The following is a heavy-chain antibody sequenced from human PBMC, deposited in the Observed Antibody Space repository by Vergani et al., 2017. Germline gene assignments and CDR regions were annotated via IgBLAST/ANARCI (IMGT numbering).Heavy chain of an antibody. J-gene: IGHJ5*02. CDR1: GASVNSYY. CDR2: VSFRGAT. Sequence: QVKLQESGPGLVKPSETLSLTCTVSGASVNSYYWRWIRQPPGKGLEWMGYVSFRGATLYDPSVKGRMTISLNTSSNQFSLYLTSVTAADTAVYYCARGRRYCGGDCYRWFDPWGQGTLVTVSS. D-gene: IGHD2-21*02. CDR3: ARGRRYCGGDCYRWFDP. V-gene: IGHV4-59*02.